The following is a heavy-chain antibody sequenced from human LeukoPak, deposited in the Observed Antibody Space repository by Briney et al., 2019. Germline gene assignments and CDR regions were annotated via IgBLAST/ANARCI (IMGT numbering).Heavy chain of an antibody. J-gene: IGHJ4*02. CDR3: GKTTGGYGRGQNPAWPVDS. Sequence: GGSLRLSCEASGFTFGSHAMYWVRQAPGKGLEWVAGIFGSGGSPHYADSVKGRFTISRDNSRNTVYLQINSLRDEDTAVYYCGKTTGGYGRGQNPAWPVDSWAQESRVPVSS. CDR2: IFGSGGSP. D-gene: IGHD2-15*01. V-gene: IGHV3-23*01. CDR1: GFTFGSHA.